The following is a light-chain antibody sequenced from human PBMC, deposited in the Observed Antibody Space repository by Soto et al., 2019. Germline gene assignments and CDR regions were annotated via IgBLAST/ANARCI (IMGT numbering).Light chain of an antibody. CDR1: SGHSSYI. V-gene: IGLV4-60*02. CDR2: LEGSGSY. CDR3: ETWDSNTVV. Sequence: QSVLTQSSSASASVGSSVKLTCTLSSGHSSYIIAWHQQQPGKAPRYLMKLEGSGSYNKGSGVPDRFSGSSSGADRYLTISNLQFEDEADYYCETWDSNTVVFGGGTKLTVL. J-gene: IGLJ2*01.